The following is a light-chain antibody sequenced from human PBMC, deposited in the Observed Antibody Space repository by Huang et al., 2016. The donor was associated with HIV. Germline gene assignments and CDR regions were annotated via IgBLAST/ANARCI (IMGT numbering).Light chain of an antibody. J-gene: IGKJ5*01. Sequence: DIQMTQSPSSLSASVGDRVTITCRASQSISSYLNCYQQRPWKAPSLLIYAASSLQSGVPSRFSGSGSGTDFTLTISSLQPEDFATYYCQQIYSTSITFGQGTRLEIK. CDR3: QQIYSTSIT. V-gene: IGKV1-39*01. CDR1: QSISSY. CDR2: AAS.